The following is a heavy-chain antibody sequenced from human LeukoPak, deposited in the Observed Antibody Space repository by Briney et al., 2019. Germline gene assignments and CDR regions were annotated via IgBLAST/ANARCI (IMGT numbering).Heavy chain of an antibody. J-gene: IGHJ4*02. CDR3: AKGAEIDH. CDR2: IKQDKSER. CDR1: GFTFSTSW. V-gene: IGHV3-7*03. Sequence: GGSLRLSCAASGFTFSTSWMSWVRQAPGKGLEWVANIKQDKSERYYVDSVKGRFTISRDYSKSMVFLQMNSLRVEDTAIYYCAKGAEIDHWGQGTLVTVSS.